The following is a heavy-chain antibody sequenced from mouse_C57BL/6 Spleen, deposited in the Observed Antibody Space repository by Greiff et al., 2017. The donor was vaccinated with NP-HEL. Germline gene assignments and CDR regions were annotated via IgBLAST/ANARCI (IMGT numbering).Heavy chain of an antibody. CDR1: GYTFTSYW. Sequence: VQLQQPGAELVKPGASVKMSCKASGYTFTSYWITWVKQRPGQGLEWIGDIYPGSGSTNYNEKFKSKATLTVDTSSSTAYMQLSSLTSEDSAVYYCARRWKNRTGIGYFDVWGTGTTVTVSS. V-gene: IGHV1-55*01. CDR2: IYPGSGST. J-gene: IGHJ1*03. CDR3: ARRWKNRTGIGYFDV. D-gene: IGHD3-3*01.